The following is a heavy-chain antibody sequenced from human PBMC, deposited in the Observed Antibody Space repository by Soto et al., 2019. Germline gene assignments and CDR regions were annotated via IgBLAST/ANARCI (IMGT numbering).Heavy chain of an antibody. Sequence: PGESLKISCQTSGYTFSGHWISWVRQVPGKGMQWMGNIDPSDSYINDKSAFRSHVTFSVDKSSRTAYLHGRSLGPSDTAIYYCARHGAAIWLGYWGQGTLVTVSS. J-gene: IGHJ4*02. V-gene: IGHV5-10-1*01. D-gene: IGHD6-19*01. CDR2: IDPSDSYI. CDR1: GYTFSGHW. CDR3: ARHGAAIWLGY.